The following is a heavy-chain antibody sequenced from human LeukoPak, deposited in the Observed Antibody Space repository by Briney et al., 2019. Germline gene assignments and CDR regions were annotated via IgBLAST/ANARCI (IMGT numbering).Heavy chain of an antibody. Sequence: PSETLSLTCAVYGGSFSVYYWSWIRQPPGKGLEWSGEINHSGSTNYNPSLKSRVTISVDTSKNQFSLKLSSVTAADTAVYYCARVGIAAAGYYYYGMDVWGQGTTVTVSS. CDR2: INHSGST. CDR1: GGSFSVYY. V-gene: IGHV4-34*01. D-gene: IGHD6-13*01. CDR3: ARVGIAAAGYYYYGMDV. J-gene: IGHJ6*02.